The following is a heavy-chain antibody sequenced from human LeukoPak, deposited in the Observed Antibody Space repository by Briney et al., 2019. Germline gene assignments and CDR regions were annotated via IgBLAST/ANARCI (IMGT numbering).Heavy chain of an antibody. Sequence: GGSLRLSCAASGFTFSIYGTHWVRQAPGKGLEWVAVIADDGKTTYYADSVKGRFTISRDNAKNSLYLQMNGPRADDTATYYCARGATDTTRWFDPWGQGTLVTVSS. V-gene: IGHV3-30*03. J-gene: IGHJ5*02. CDR2: IADDGKTT. CDR3: ARGATDTTRWFDP. CDR1: GFTFSIYG. D-gene: IGHD1-7*01.